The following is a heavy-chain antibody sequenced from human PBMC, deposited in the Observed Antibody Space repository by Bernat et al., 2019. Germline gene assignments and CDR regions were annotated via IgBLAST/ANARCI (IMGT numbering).Heavy chain of an antibody. CDR3: AASGYGTIDI. CDR1: GFTSSSHA. V-gene: IGHV3-23*01. J-gene: IGHJ3*02. D-gene: IGHD3-22*01. CDR2: ISTSGGSA. Sequence: EVQLLESGGGLVQPGGSLRLSCAASGFTSSSHAMSWVRQAPGKGLGWVSTISTSGGSAYYADSVKGRLTISRDNPKTPLSLQMNNLRAENTAVYYCAASGYGTIDIWGQGTMVTVS.